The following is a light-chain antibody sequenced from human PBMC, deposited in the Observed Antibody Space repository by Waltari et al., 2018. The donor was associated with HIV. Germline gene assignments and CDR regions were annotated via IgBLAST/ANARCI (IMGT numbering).Light chain of an antibody. Sequence: LTQPASVSGAPGQKITISCTGHWGNIGSLNNVHWYQQPPGAAPKLLIYDNSNRPSGVPDRVSASRSGPSASLTIAGLQTEDEAEYFCLAFDVGLGHWVFVEGAMLTVL. CDR1: WGNIGSLNN. J-gene: IGLJ3*02. CDR2: DNS. V-gene: IGLV1-40*01. CDR3: LAFDVGLGHWV.